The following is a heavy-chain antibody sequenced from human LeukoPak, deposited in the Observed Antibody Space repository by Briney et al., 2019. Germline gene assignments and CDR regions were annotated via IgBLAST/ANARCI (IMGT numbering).Heavy chain of an antibody. CDR3: ARGLASGYPPIPFDY. J-gene: IGHJ4*02. Sequence: SETLSLTCTVSGGSISSSSHYWGWIRQPPGKGLEWIGSMYYRGNTYHNPSLKSRVTISVDTSKIQFSLNLTSVTAADTAIYYCARGLASGYPPIPFDYWGQGTQVTVSS. V-gene: IGHV4-39*07. CDR1: GGSISSSSHY. D-gene: IGHD3-3*01. CDR2: MYYRGNT.